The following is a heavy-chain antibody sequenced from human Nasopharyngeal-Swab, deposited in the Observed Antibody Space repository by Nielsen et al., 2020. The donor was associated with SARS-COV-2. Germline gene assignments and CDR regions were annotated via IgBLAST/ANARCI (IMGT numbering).Heavy chain of an antibody. Sequence: ASVKVSCKASGYTFTSYGISWVRQAPGQGLEWMGWISAYNGNTNYAQKFQGRVTITADKSTSTAYMELSSLRSEDTAVYYCAIQGELEWFGELDYWGQGTLVTVSS. J-gene: IGHJ4*02. V-gene: IGHV1-18*01. D-gene: IGHD3-10*01. CDR2: ISAYNGNT. CDR3: AIQGELEWFGELDY. CDR1: GYTFTSYG.